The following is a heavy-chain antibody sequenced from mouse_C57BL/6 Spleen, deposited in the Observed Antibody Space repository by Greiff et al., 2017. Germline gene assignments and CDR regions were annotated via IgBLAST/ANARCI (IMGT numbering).Heavy chain of an antibody. CDR2: IHPSDSDT. CDR3: ANGGEGQLRLPLAD. Sequence: QVQLQQPGAELVKPGASVKVSCKASGYTFTSYWMHWVKQRPGQGLEWIGRIHPSDSDTNSNQKFKGKATLTVDKSSSTAYMQLSSLTSEESAVYYCANGGEGQLRLPLADWGQGTLVTVSA. J-gene: IGHJ3*01. D-gene: IGHD3-2*02. V-gene: IGHV1-74*01. CDR1: GYTFTSYW.